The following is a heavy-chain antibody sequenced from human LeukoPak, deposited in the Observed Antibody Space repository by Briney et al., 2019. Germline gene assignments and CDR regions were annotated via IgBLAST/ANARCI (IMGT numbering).Heavy chain of an antibody. CDR2: ISWNSGSI. CDR3: ARDGPEYYYGSGSYYKVPWFDP. J-gene: IGHJ5*02. V-gene: IGHV3-9*01. Sequence: PGGSLRLSCAASGFTFDDYAMHWVRQAPGKGLEWVSGISWNSGSIGYADSVKGRFTISRDNAKNSLYLQMNSLRAEDTALYHCARDGPEYYYGSGSYYKVPWFDPWGQGTLVTVSS. CDR1: GFTFDDYA. D-gene: IGHD3-10*01.